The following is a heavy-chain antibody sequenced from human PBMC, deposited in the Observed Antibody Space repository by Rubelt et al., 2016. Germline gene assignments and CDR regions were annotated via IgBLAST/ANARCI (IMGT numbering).Heavy chain of an antibody. CDR1: GGTFSSYA. D-gene: IGHD2-15*01. J-gene: IGHJ6*02. CDR3: ARDWGGVVVAATSYYYYYGMDV. V-gene: IGHV1-2*02. Sequence: QVQLVQSGAEVKKPGSSVKVSCKASGGTFSSYAISWVRQAPGQGLEWMGWINPNSGGTNYAQKFQGRVTMTRDTSSSTGYRELSRVRSDDTAVYYCARDWGGVVVAATSYYYYYGMDVWGQGTTVTVSS. CDR2: INPNSGGT.